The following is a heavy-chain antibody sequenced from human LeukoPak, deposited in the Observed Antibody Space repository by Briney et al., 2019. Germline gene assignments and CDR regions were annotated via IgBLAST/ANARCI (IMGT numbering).Heavy chain of an antibody. J-gene: IGHJ3*02. CDR1: GYTFTSYA. CDR3: ASIVAGTYAFDI. Sequence: ASVKVSCKASGYTFTSYAMHWVRQAPRQRLEWMGWINAGNGNTKYSQKFQGRVTITRDTSASTAYMELSSLRSEDTAVYYCASIVAGTYAFDIWGQGTMVTVSS. V-gene: IGHV1-3*01. CDR2: INAGNGNT. D-gene: IGHD6-19*01.